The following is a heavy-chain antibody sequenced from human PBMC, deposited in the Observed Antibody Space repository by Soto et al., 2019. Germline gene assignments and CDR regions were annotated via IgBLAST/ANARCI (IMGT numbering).Heavy chain of an antibody. CDR1: GFTVSSNY. J-gene: IGHJ6*02. D-gene: IGHD5-12*01. V-gene: IGHV3-66*01. CDR2: IYSGGST. Sequence: EVQLVESGGGLVQPGGSLRLSCAASGFTVSSNYMSWVRQAPGKGLEWVSVIYSGGSTYYADSVKGRFTISRDNSKNTLYLQMNSLRAKDTAVYYCARDSGYDHPDYGMDVWGQGTTVTVSS. CDR3: ARDSGYDHPDYGMDV.